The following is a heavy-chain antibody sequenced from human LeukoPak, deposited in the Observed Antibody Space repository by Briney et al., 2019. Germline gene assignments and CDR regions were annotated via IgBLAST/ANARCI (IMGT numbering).Heavy chain of an antibody. J-gene: IGHJ4*02. CDR3: VNMVSDSGVEGK. V-gene: IGHV3-74*01. Sequence: GGSLRLSCAASGFTFSSYDMHWVRHAPGKGPVWISYINGDGSHTTYADSVKGRFTISRDNAINTVYLQMNSLRDEDTAIYYCVNMVSDSGVEGKWGQGTLVTVSS. CDR1: GFTFSSYD. CDR2: INGDGSHT. D-gene: IGHD3-10*01.